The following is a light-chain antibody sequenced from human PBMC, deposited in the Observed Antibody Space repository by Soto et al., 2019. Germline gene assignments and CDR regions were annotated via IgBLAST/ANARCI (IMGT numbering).Light chain of an antibody. V-gene: IGLV2-23*01. CDR1: SSDVGSYNL. J-gene: IGLJ2*01. Sequence: QSALTQPASVSGSPGQSITISCTGTSSDVGSYNLVSWYQQLPGKAPKLVIYEGSKRTSGVSDRFSGSKSGNTASLTISGLQAEDEDDYYCCSFALINTLVFGGGTKLTVL. CDR3: CSFALINTLV. CDR2: EGS.